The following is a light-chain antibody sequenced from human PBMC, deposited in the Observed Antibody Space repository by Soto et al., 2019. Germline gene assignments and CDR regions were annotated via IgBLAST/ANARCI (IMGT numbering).Light chain of an antibody. J-gene: IGKJ5*01. Sequence: EIALTQSPAPLSLTSGERATHSFRASTSVPNYVAWYQQNTGQAPRLLIYGAFNRATGIAARFSGSGSGADFTLTISSLEHEDFAIYYCQQRNTWPPVTFGQGTRLEIK. CDR1: TSVPNY. V-gene: IGKV3-11*01. CDR3: QQRNTWPPVT. CDR2: GAF.